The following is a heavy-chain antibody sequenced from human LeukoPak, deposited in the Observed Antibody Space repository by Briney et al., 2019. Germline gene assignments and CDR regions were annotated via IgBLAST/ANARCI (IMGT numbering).Heavy chain of an antibody. J-gene: IGHJ4*02. V-gene: IGHV3-23*01. D-gene: IGHD5-12*01. Sequence: GGSLRLSCAASGFTFSSYAMSWVRQAPGKGLEWVSAISGSGGSTYYADSVKGRFTISRDNSKNTLYLEVIRLTPEDSAVYYCAKDDAWLRFGEWSQGTLVTVSS. CDR3: AKDDAWLRFGE. CDR2: ISGSGGST. CDR1: GFTFSSYA.